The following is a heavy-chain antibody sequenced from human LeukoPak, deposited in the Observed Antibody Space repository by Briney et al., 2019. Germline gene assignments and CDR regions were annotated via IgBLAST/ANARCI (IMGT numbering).Heavy chain of an antibody. V-gene: IGHV3-64*01. CDR2: ISSNGGST. J-gene: IGHJ4*02. Sequence: GGSLRLSCAASGFTFSSYAMHWVRQAPGKGLEYVSAISSNGGSTYYANSVKGRFTISRDNSKNTLYLQMGSLRAEDMAVCYCARDGYDYVWGSYRYFDYWGQGTLVTVSS. CDR3: ARDGYDYVWGSYRYFDY. D-gene: IGHD3-16*02. CDR1: GFTFSSYA.